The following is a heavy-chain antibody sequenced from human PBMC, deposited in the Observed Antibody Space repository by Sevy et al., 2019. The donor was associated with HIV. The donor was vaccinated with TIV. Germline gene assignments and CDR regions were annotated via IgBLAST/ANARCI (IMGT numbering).Heavy chain of an antibody. CDR2: IYYSGRT. V-gene: IGHV4-39*01. CDR1: GGSISSSTYY. D-gene: IGHD1-1*01. Sequence: SETLSLTCTVSGGSISSSTYYWGWIRQPPGKGLEWLGSIYYSGRTYLNPSLKSRLTISVDTSKKEFSLRLSSVTAADTAVYYCVTHNWNGDFLDYWGQGTLVTVSS. CDR3: VTHNWNGDFLDY. J-gene: IGHJ4*02.